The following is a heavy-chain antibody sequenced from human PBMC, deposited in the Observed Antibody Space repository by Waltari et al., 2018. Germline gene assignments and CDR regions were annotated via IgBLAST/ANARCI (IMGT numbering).Heavy chain of an antibody. V-gene: IGHV1-69*13. J-gene: IGHJ6*02. CDR2: ISPIVGTA. CDR1: GGTFSSYA. D-gene: IGHD1-26*01. CDR3: ARDGDGSYWGITGLGMDV. Sequence: QVQLVQSGAEVKKPGSSVKFSCKASGGTFSSYAISWVRQAPGQGLEWMGGISPIVGTANYAQKCQGRVTITADESTSTAYMELSSLRSEDTAVYYCARDGDGSYWGITGLGMDVWGQGTTVTVSS.